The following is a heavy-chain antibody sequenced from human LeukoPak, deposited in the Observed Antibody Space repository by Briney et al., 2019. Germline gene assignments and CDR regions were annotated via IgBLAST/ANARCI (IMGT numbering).Heavy chain of an antibody. CDR2: ISGSGGST. Sequence: GGSLRLSCEASGSTFSSNAMSWVRQAPGKGLEWVSAISGSGGSTYYADSVKGRFTISRDNSKNTLYLQMNSLRAEDTAVYYCAREEASYGGNSGIDYWGQGTLVTVSS. CDR1: GSTFSSNA. J-gene: IGHJ4*02. D-gene: IGHD4-23*01. V-gene: IGHV3-23*01. CDR3: AREEASYGGNSGIDY.